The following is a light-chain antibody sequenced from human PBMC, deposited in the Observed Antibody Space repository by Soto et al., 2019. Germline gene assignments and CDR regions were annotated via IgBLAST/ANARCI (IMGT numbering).Light chain of an antibody. CDR1: SGDVGKYDY. Sequence: QSALTQPPSASGSPGQSVTISCTGTSGDVGKYDYVSWYQHHPGKAPKLIIFEVTERPSGVPNRFSGSKSDNTASLTVSGLQAEDEADYYCSSYAGGPVVFGGGTKVTVL. CDR3: SSYAGGPVV. V-gene: IGLV2-8*01. J-gene: IGLJ2*01. CDR2: EVT.